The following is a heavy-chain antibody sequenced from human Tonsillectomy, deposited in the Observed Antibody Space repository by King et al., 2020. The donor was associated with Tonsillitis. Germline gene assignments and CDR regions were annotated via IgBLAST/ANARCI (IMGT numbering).Heavy chain of an antibody. D-gene: IGHD3-22*01. CDR1: GGSFSGYY. V-gene: IGHV4-34*01. CDR2: INHSGST. CDR3: ACDNDSSGDYHTS. J-gene: IGHJ5*02. Sequence: VQLQQWGAGLLKPSETLSLTCAVYGGSFSGYYWSWIRQPPGKGLEWIGEINHSGSTNYNPSLKSRVTISVDTSKNQFSLKLSSVTAADTAVYYCACDNDSSGDYHTSWGQGTLVTVSS.